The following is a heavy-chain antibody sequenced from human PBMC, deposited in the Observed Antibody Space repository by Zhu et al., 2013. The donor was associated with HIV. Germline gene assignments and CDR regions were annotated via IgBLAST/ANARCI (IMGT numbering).Heavy chain of an antibody. CDR2: INPNSGGT. CDR1: GYTFTGYY. J-gene: IGHJ4*02. Sequence: QVQLVQSGAEVKKPGASVKVSCKASGYTFTGYYMHWVRQAPGQGLEWMGWINPNSGGTNYAQKFQGWVTMTRDTPISTAYMELSRLRSDDTAVYYCARDPGWGRTKEPKGYSGSDWGQGTLVTVSS. D-gene: IGHD5-12*01. CDR3: ARDPGWGRTKEPKGYSGSD. V-gene: IGHV1-2*04.